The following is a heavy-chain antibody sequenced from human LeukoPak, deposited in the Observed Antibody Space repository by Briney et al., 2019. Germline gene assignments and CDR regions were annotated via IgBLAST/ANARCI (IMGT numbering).Heavy chain of an antibody. V-gene: IGHV3-21*01. CDR2: ISSSSSYI. CDR3: ASSTISIAAAELDY. D-gene: IGHD6-13*01. J-gene: IGHJ4*02. CDR1: GFNFSTYT. Sequence: PGGSLRLSCAASGFNFSTYTMNWVRQAPGKGLEWVSSISSSSSYIYYADAVKGRFAISRDNAKNSLYLQMNSLRADDTAVYYCASSTISIAAAELDYWGQGTLVTVSS.